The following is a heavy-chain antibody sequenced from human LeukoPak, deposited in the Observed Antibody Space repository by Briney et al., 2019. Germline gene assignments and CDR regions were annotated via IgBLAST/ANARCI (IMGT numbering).Heavy chain of an antibody. CDR2: INPNSGGP. J-gene: IGHJ4*02. V-gene: IGHV1-2*06. Sequence: GASVKVSCKASGYTFTGYYMHWVRQAPGQGLEWMGRINPNSGGPNYAQKFQGRVTMTRDTSISTAYMELSRLRSDDTAVYYCASTGIAVAGTEGRLYDYWGQGTLVTVSS. CDR1: GYTFTGYY. D-gene: IGHD6-19*01. CDR3: ASTGIAVAGTEGRLYDY.